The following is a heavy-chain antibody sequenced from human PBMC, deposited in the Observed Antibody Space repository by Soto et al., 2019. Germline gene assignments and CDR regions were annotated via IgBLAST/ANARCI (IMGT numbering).Heavy chain of an antibody. D-gene: IGHD2-21*01. Sequence: QITLKESGPSLVKPTQTLTLTCTFSGFSLTTSGVAVGWIRQPPGKALEWLALIYGDDDKRYSTSLKTRLAISRGTSENQVVLTMTDMDPVDTATYYCAHSKFYSYVAAFVIWGEGTMVTVSS. J-gene: IGHJ3*02. CDR1: GFSLTTSGVA. CDR3: AHSKFYSYVAAFVI. V-gene: IGHV2-5*02. CDR2: IYGDDDK.